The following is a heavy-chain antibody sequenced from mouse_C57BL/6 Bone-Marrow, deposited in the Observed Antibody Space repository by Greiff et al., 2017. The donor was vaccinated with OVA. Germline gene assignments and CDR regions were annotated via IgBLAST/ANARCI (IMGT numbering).Heavy chain of an antibody. J-gene: IGHJ4*01. CDR2: IYPGSGNT. CDR3: ANYDEGYAMDY. Sequence: QVQLKESGAELVRPGASVKLSCKASGYTFTDYYINWVKQRPGQGLEWIARIYPGSGNTYYNEKFKGKATLTAEKSSSTAYMQLSSLTSEDSAVYFCANYDEGYAMDYWGQGTSVTVSS. CDR1: GYTFTDYY. D-gene: IGHD2-4*01. V-gene: IGHV1-76*01.